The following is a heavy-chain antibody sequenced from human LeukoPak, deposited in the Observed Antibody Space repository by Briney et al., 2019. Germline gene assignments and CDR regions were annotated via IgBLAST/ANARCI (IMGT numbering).Heavy chain of an antibody. V-gene: IGHV3-13*04. D-gene: IGHD3/OR15-3a*01. CDR3: ARDKRWTTPRTSSFDS. Sequence: GGSLRLSRAASGFTFSSYDMHWVRQATGKGLEWVSAIGTAGDTNYPGSVKGRFTISRDNAKNSLYLQMNSLRAEDTAVYYCARDKRWTTPRTSSFDSWGQGTLVTVSS. CDR1: GFTFSSYD. CDR2: IGTAGDT. J-gene: IGHJ4*02.